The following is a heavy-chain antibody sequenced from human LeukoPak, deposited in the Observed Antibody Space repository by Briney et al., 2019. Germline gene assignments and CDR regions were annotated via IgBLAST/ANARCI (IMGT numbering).Heavy chain of an antibody. CDR2: IYHSGST. D-gene: IGHD1-26*01. Sequence: SETLSLTCAVSGGSISSGGYSWSWIRQPPGKGLEWIGYIYHSGSTYYNPSLKSRVTISVDRSKNQFSLKVTSVTAADTAMYYCTKRQGPTSGSYDYFDPWGQGTLVTVSS. CDR3: TKRQGPTSGSYDYFDP. J-gene: IGHJ5*02. CDR1: GGSISSGGYS. V-gene: IGHV4-30-2*01.